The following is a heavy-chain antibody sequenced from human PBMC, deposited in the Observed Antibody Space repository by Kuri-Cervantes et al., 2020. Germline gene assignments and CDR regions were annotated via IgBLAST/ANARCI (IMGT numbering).Heavy chain of an antibody. J-gene: IGHJ4*02. D-gene: IGHD3-9*01. CDR3: ARDRIGVRYFDWLFPLLPFDY. CDR2: TSSDGNKK. V-gene: IGHV3-30-3*01. Sequence: GESLKISCAASGFTFNNYAVHWVRQAPGKGLEWVAVTSSDGNKKYYPDSVKGRFTISRDNSKNTLYLQMNSLRAEDTAVYYCARDRIGVRYFDWLFPLLPFDYWGQGTLVTVSS. CDR1: GFTFNNYA.